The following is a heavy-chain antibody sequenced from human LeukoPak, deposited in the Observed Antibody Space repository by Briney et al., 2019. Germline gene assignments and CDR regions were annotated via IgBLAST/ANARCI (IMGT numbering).Heavy chain of an antibody. V-gene: IGHV1-2*04. CDR1: GYTFTGYY. J-gene: IGHJ5*02. D-gene: IGHD3-10*01. CDR3: ARGLSVRGGNWFDP. CDR2: INPNSGGT. Sequence: ASVKVSCKASGYTFTGYYMHWVRPAPGQGLGWMGWINPNSGGTNYAQKFQGWVTMTRDTSISTAYMELSRLRSDDTAVYYCARGLSVRGGNWFDPWGQGTLVTVSS.